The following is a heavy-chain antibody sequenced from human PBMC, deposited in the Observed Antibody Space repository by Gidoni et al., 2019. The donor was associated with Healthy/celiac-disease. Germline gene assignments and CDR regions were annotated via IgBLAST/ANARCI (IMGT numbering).Heavy chain of an antibody. Sequence: QVQLVESGGGVVQPGRSLRLSCEASGFTFSSYGMHRVRQAPGKGLEWVAVISYDGSNKYYADSVKGRFTISRDNSKNTLYLQMNSLRAEDTAVYYCAKIWSRVVVVPAARDYWGQGTLVTVSS. CDR2: ISYDGSNK. V-gene: IGHV3-30*18. CDR3: AKIWSRVVVVPAARDY. CDR1: GFTFSSYG. J-gene: IGHJ4*02. D-gene: IGHD2-2*01.